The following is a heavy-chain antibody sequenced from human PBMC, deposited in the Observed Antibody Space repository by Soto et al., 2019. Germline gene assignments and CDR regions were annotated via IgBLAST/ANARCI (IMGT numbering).Heavy chain of an antibody. Sequence: ASVKVSCKASGYTFTSYGISWVRQAPGQGLEWMGWISAYNGNTNYAQKLQGRVTITTDTSTSTAYMELRSLRSDDTAVYYCARDSSGYSPFDYWGQGTQVTVSS. CDR3: ARDSSGYSPFDY. J-gene: IGHJ4*02. D-gene: IGHD3-22*01. CDR2: ISAYNGNT. V-gene: IGHV1-18*01. CDR1: GYTFTSYG.